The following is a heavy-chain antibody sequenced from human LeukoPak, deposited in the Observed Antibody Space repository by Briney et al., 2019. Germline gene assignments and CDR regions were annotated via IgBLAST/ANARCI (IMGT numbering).Heavy chain of an antibody. J-gene: IGHJ6*02. V-gene: IGHV1-18*01. Sequence: ASVKVSCKASGYTFTSYGISWVRQAPGQGLEWMGWISAYNGNTNYAQKLQSRVTMTTDTSTSTAYMELRSLRSDATAVYYCARDGLGFGSAGTPRYYYGMDVWGQGTTVTVSS. CDR2: ISAYNGNT. CDR3: ARDGLGFGSAGTPRYYYGMDV. CDR1: GYTFTSYG. D-gene: IGHD6-13*01.